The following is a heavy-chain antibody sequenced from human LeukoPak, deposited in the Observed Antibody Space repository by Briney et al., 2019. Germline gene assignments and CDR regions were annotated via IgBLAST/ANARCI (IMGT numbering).Heavy chain of an antibody. CDR1: GFTLSSYA. J-gene: IGHJ4*02. V-gene: IGHV3-30*04. CDR3: ARGEGYSSGWYEGTFDY. Sequence: GGSLRLSCAASGFTLSSYAMHWVRQAPGKGLEWVAVISYDGSNKYYADSVKGRFTISRDNSKNTLYLQMNSLRAEDTAVYYCARGEGYSSGWYEGTFDYWGQGTLVTVSS. D-gene: IGHD6-19*01. CDR2: ISYDGSNK.